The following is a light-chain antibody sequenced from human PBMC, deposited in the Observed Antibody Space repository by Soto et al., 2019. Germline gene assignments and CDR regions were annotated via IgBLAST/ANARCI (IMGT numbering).Light chain of an antibody. V-gene: IGKV1-9*01. Sequence: DIQLTQSPSFLSASVGDRVTITCRASQGISSYLAWYQQKPGKAPKLLIYAASTLQSGVPSRFSGSGSGTEFTLTISSLQPEDFATSTEQQLITLYAFGPGTK. CDR2: AAS. J-gene: IGKJ1*01. CDR1: QGISSY. CDR3: QQLITLYA.